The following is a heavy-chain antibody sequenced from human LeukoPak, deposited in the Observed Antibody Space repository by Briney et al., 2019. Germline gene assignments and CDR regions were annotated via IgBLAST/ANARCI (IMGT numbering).Heavy chain of an antibody. CDR3: APENLDY. CDR2: LSYDGSNK. V-gene: IGHV3-30*03. CDR1: RXTFSSYG. Sequence: PGGSLRLSWAASRXTFSSYGMHWVRQAPGKGLEWVAVLSYDGSNKYYADSVKGRFTISRDNSKNTLYLQMNSLRPEDTAVYYCAPENLDYWGQGTLVTVSS. J-gene: IGHJ4*02.